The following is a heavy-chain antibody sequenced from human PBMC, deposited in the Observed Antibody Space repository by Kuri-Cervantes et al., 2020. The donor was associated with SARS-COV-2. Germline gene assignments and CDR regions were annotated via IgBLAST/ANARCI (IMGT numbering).Heavy chain of an antibody. CDR1: GFTFSSYS. V-gene: IGHV3-48*01. D-gene: IGHD2-2*02. CDR3: ARDWAGYCSNTSCYSYYYYGMDV. Sequence: GGSLRLSCAASGFTFSSYSMNWVRQAPGKGLEWVSYISSSSSTIYYADSVKGRFTISRDNAKNSLYLQMNSLGAEDTAVYYCARDWAGYCSNTSCYSYYYYGMDVWGQGTTVTVSS. CDR2: ISSSSSTI. J-gene: IGHJ6*02.